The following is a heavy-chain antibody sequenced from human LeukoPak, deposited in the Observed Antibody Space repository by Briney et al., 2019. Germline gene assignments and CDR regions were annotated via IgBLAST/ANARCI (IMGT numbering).Heavy chain of an antibody. Sequence: GGSLRLSCEGSGFPFSSYEVNWLRQAPGKGLEWVSHIDSSGITIYYADSVKGRFTISRDNAKNSIYLQMDSLRVEDTAIYYCARDSVGDLLDYWGQGTPVTVSS. CDR1: GFPFSSYE. CDR2: IDSSGITI. V-gene: IGHV3-48*03. CDR3: ARDSVGDLLDY. D-gene: IGHD4-17*01. J-gene: IGHJ4*02.